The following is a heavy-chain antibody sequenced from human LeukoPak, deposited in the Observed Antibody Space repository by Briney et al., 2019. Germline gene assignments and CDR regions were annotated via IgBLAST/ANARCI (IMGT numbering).Heavy chain of an antibody. D-gene: IGHD3-10*01. CDR2: ISTNVGGT. Sequence: GGSLRLSCAASGFTFSSYAMSWVRQAPGKGLEWVSTISTNVGGTYYADSVKGRFTISRDNAKNSLYLQMNSLRAEDTAVYYCASRGHFDYWGQGTLVTVSS. J-gene: IGHJ4*02. V-gene: IGHV3-23*01. CDR3: ASRGHFDY. CDR1: GFTFSSYA.